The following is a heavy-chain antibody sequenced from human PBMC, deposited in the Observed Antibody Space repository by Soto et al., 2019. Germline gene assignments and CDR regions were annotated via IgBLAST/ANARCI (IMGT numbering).Heavy chain of an antibody. CDR1: GFTFSSYS. J-gene: IGHJ6*02. Sequence: GSLRLSCAASGFTFSSYSMNWVRQAPGKGLEWVSSISSSSSYIYYADSVKGRFTISRDNAKNSLYLQMNSLRAEDTAVYYCAKGEYYYYGMDVWGQGTTVTVSS. D-gene: IGHD1-26*01. V-gene: IGHV3-21*01. CDR2: ISSSSSYI. CDR3: AKGEYYYYGMDV.